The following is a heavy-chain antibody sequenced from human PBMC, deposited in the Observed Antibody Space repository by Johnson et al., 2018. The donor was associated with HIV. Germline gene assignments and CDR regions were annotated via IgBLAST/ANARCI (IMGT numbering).Heavy chain of an antibody. Sequence: QVQLVESGGGLVKPGGSLRLSCAASGFTFSDYYMSWIRQAPGKGLEWVAVISYDGSNKYYADSVKGRFTISRDNSKNTLYLQMNRLRAEDTAVYYCARAPGYSRAFDIWGQGTMVTVSS. V-gene: IGHV3-30*14. J-gene: IGHJ3*02. CDR2: ISYDGSNK. CDR3: ARAPGYSRAFDI. CDR1: GFTFSDYY. D-gene: IGHD5-18*01.